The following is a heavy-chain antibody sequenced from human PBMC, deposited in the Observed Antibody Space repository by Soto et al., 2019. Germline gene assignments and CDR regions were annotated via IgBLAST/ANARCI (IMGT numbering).Heavy chain of an antibody. CDR3: AKGQYYYDSSGYYGGADY. J-gene: IGHJ4*02. CDR1: GFTFSSYA. CDR2: ISGSGGST. V-gene: IGHV3-23*01. Sequence: EVQLLESGGGLVQPGGSLRLSCAASGFTFSSYAMSWVRQAPGKGLEWVSAISGSGGSTYYADSVKGRFTISRDNSKKKLDLKMNSLRAEDTAVYYCAKGQYYYDSSGYYGGADYWGQGTLVTVSS. D-gene: IGHD3-22*01.